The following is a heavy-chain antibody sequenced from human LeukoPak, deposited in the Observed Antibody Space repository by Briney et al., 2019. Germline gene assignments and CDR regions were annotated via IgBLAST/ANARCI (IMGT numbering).Heavy chain of an antibody. Sequence: GGSLRLSCAASGFTFSSYGMHWVRQAPGKGLEWVAFIRYDGSNKYYADSVKGRFTISRDNAKNSLYLQMNSLRAEDTAVYYCARGWLQFYWYFDLWGRGTLVTVSS. CDR3: ARGWLQFYWYFDL. V-gene: IGHV3-30*02. CDR1: GFTFSSYG. J-gene: IGHJ2*01. D-gene: IGHD5-24*01. CDR2: IRYDGSNK.